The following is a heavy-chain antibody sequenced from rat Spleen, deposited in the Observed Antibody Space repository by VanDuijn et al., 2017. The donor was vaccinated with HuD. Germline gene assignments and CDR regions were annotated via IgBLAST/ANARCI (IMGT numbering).Heavy chain of an antibody. CDR1: GFTFSDYN. J-gene: IGHJ2*01. Sequence: EVQLVESGGGLVQPGRSLKLSCAASGFTFSDYNMAWIRQAPGKGLEWVASITHTDGNTYYPDSVKGRFTISRDNAKSTLYLQMNSLRSEDTATYYCARENYTPDYWGQGVMVTVSS. D-gene: IGHD1-8*01. V-gene: IGHV5-31*01. CDR3: ARENYTPDY. CDR2: ITHTDGNT.